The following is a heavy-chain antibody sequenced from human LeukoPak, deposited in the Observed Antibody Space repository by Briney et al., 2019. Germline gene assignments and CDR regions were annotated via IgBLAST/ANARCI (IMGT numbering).Heavy chain of an antibody. CDR3: ARGTVPNAFDI. CDR1: GGSISTYY. CDR2: IYTSGGT. D-gene: IGHD1/OR15-1a*01. J-gene: IGHJ3*02. V-gene: IGHV4-4*07. Sequence: SETLSLTCTVSGGSISTYYWSWIRQPAGKGLEWIGRIYTSGGTNYNPSLKSRVTMSVDTPKNQFSLKLSSVTAADTAVYFCARGTVPNAFDIWGQGTMVTVS.